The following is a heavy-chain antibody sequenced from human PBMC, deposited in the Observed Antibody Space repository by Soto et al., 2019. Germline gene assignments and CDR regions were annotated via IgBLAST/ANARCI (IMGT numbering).Heavy chain of an antibody. CDR3: AKGPAIVLVPAAMNYYYGMDV. CDR1: GFTFSIYA. D-gene: IGHD2-2*01. V-gene: IGHV3-30-3*01. Sequence: GGSLRLSCAASGFTFSIYAMHWVRQAPGKGLEWVAVISYDGSNKYYADSVKGRFTISRDNSKNTLYLQMNSLRAEDTAVYYCAKGPAIVLVPAAMNYYYGMDVWGQGTTVTVSS. J-gene: IGHJ6*02. CDR2: ISYDGSNK.